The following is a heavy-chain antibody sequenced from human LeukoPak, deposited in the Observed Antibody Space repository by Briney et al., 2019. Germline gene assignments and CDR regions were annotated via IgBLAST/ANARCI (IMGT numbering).Heavy chain of an antibody. CDR1: GGSISSGSYY. Sequence: SETLSLTCTVSGGSISSGSYYWSWIRQPAGKGLEWIGRIYTSGSTNYNPSLKSRVTISVDTSKNQFSLKLSSVTAADTAVYYCARDVAVAGSDWYFDLWGRGTLVTVSS. CDR2: IYTSGST. CDR3: ARDVAVAGSDWYFDL. V-gene: IGHV4-61*02. J-gene: IGHJ2*01. D-gene: IGHD6-19*01.